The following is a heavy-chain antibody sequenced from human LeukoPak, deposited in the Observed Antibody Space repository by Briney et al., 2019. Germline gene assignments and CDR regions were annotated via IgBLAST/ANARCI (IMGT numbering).Heavy chain of an antibody. D-gene: IGHD5-12*01. V-gene: IGHV5-51*01. CDR2: IYPGDSDT. Sequence: GASLQISCKGSGYIFTKYWIGWVRPMPGKGLEWMGIIYPGDSDTRYSPSFQGQVTISADKSISTAYLQWSSLKASDTAMYYCAKHLYSGYDSNFDYWGQGTLVTVSS. J-gene: IGHJ4*02. CDR1: GYIFTKYW. CDR3: AKHLYSGYDSNFDY.